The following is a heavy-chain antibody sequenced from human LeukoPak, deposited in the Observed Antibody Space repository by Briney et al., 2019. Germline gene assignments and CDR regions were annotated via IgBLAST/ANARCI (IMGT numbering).Heavy chain of an antibody. CDR2: IRYDGSNK. D-gene: IGHD6-13*01. CDR1: GFTFNSYG. V-gene: IGHV3-30*02. J-gene: IGHJ4*02. Sequence: GGSLRLSCAASGFTFNSYGMHWVRQAPGKGLEWVAFIRYDGSNKYYADSVKGRSTTSRDNSKNTLYLQMNSLRAEDTAVYFCAKAGGVEAAGIFDYWGQGTLVTVS. CDR3: AKAGGVEAAGIFDY.